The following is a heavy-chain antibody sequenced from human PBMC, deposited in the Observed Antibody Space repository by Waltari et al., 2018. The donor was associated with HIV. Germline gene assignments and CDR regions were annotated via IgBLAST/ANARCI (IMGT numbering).Heavy chain of an antibody. J-gene: IGHJ4*02. CDR3: ARTTRYCSSTSCLYYFDY. CDR1: GYTFTTYH. Sequence: QVQLVQSGAEVKKPGASVKVSCKASGYTFTTYHIHWVRPATGPGLEWMGWMNPNSGNAGYAQKFQCRVTMTRNTSISTAYMELSSLRSEDTAVYYCARTTRYCSSTSCLYYFDYWGQGTLVTVSS. CDR2: MNPNSGNA. D-gene: IGHD2-2*01. V-gene: IGHV1-8*02.